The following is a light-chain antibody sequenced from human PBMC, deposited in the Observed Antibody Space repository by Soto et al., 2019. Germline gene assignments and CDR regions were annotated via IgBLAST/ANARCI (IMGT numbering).Light chain of an antibody. J-gene: IGKJ2*01. CDR2: KAS. Sequence: DIQMSQSPSTLSASVGDRVTMTCRASQSISNWLAWYQQISGKAPRLLIYKASDLESGVPSRFSGSGSGTEFPLTISRLQPDDFATYYCQQYHTYPYTFGQGTKLDIK. CDR3: QQYHTYPYT. CDR1: QSISNW. V-gene: IGKV1-5*03.